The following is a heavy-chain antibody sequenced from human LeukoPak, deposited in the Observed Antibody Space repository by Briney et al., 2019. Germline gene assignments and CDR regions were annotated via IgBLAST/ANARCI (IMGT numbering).Heavy chain of an antibody. V-gene: IGHV3-23*01. CDR2: LRGSGGSK. J-gene: IGHJ4*02. D-gene: IGHD3-9*01. CDR3: AKDPILRYFDWLPVY. Sequence: PGGSLRLSCAASGFTFSSYALSWVRQAPGKGLEGVSALRGSGGSKYYADAVKGRFAIYRDNSKHTLYLQMNSLRAEDTAVYYCAKDPILRYFDWLPVYWGRGTLVTVSS. CDR1: GFTFSSYA.